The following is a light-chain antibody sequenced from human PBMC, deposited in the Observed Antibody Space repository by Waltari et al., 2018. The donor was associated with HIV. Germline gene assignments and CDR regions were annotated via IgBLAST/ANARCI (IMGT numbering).Light chain of an antibody. CDR3: QHYTSYP. CDR1: QNIRTW. V-gene: IGKV1-5*03. CDR2: KAS. Sequence: DIQITQSPSTLSASVGDRVTITCRASQNIRTWLAWYQQKPGKAPKLLIYKASSLESGVPSRFSGSGSGTEFTLTITSLQPDDFATYYCQHYTSYPFGQGTKVETK. J-gene: IGKJ2*01.